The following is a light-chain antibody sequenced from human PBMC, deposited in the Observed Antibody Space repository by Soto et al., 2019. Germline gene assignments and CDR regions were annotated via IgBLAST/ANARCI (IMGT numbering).Light chain of an antibody. V-gene: IGKV1-6*01. CDR2: GAS. J-gene: IGKJ2*01. CDR1: QDIRKD. Sequence: AIQMTQSPSSLSASVGDRVTITWRASQDIRKDLAWYQQNPGKAPQILVYGASTLQTGVASRFSGSGSATDFTLTISSLQPEDSAAYYCLQDYNYPFTFGQGTKVDIK. CDR3: LQDYNYPFT.